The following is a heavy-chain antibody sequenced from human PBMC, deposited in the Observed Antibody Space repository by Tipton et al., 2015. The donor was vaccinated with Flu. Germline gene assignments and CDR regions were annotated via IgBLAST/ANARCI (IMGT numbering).Heavy chain of an antibody. CDR2: IKEDGSDK. J-gene: IGHJ4*02. D-gene: IGHD6-13*01. Sequence: TLSLTCAASGFTFSNYWMTWVRQAPGKGLEWVANIKEDGSDKHFVDSVKGRFIISRDNAKNSLYLQMNSLRVEDTAVYYCVRAIAAAGSRWGQGTLVTVSS. V-gene: IGHV3-7*01. CDR3: VRAIAAAGSR. CDR1: GFTFSNYW.